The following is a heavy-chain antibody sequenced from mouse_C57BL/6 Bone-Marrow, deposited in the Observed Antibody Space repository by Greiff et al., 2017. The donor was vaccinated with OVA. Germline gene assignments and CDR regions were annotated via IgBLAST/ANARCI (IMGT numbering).Heavy chain of an antibody. D-gene: IGHD1-1*01. V-gene: IGHV7-3*01. Sequence: EVKLMESGGGLVQPGDSLSLSCAASGFTFTNYYMSWVRQPPGKGLEWLAFIRNKPNGSTTEYSASVKGRLTISRENSQSILYLQMNALRAEDSATYYCARYKGRVAVDYFDYWGQGTALTVSS. CDR3: ARYKGRVAVDYFDY. CDR1: GFTFTNYY. J-gene: IGHJ2*01. CDR2: IRNKPNGSTT.